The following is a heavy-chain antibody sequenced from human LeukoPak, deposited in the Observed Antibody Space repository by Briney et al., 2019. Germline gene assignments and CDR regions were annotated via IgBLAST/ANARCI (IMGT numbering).Heavy chain of an antibody. Sequence: GGSLRLSCVASGFTFSDYYMSWIRQAPGKGLEWVSYISSGSDYTNYADSLRGRFTISRDNAKNSLYLQMNSLRAEDTAVYYCATPPYSSSWDPGRFDPWGQGTLITVSS. V-gene: IGHV3-11*06. CDR1: GFTFSDYY. D-gene: IGHD6-13*01. J-gene: IGHJ5*02. CDR2: ISSGSDYT. CDR3: ATPPYSSSWDPGRFDP.